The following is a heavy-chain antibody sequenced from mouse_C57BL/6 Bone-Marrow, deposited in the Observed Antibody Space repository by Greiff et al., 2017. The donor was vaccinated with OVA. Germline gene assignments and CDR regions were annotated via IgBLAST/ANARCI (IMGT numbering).Heavy chain of an antibody. CDR3: ATYDGYYEKGSCDY. D-gene: IGHD2-3*01. CDR1: GFSLTSYG. V-gene: IGHV2-2*01. Sequence: QVQLQQSGPGLVQPSQSLSITCTVSGFSLTSYGVHWVRQSPGKGLEWLGVIWSGGSTDYNAAFISRLSISKDNSKSQVFFKMNSLQADDTAIYYCATYDGYYEKGSCDYWGQGTTLTVSS. CDR2: IWSGGST. J-gene: IGHJ2*01.